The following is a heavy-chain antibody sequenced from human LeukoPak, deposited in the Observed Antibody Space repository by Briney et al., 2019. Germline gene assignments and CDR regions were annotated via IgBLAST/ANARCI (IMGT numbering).Heavy chain of an antibody. CDR1: VVTLCSYE. CDR2: ISSSGSTI. V-gene: IGHV3-48*03. Sequence: VGGLRLSCAASVVTLCSYEMNWGREAPGEGLEWVSYISSSGSTIYYADAVKGRFTISRDNAKNALYLQMNSLRAEDTAVYYCATQAYWGRGTLVSVSS. J-gene: IGHJ4*02. CDR3: ATQAY.